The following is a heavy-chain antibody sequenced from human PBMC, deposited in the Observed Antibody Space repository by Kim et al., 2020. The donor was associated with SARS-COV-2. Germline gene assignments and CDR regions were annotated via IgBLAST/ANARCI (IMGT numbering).Heavy chain of an antibody. CDR1: GASISSSDYY. J-gene: IGHJ3*02. CDR2: LHYSGTT. D-gene: IGHD6-19*01. CDR3: SSRGVAGTASAYDI. Sequence: SETLSLTCSVSGASISSSDYYWGWTRQPPGKGLEWIGNLHYSGTTYYNPSLKSRVTILADTSKNQLSLQLSSVTVAATAVYYCSSRGVAGTASAYDILG. V-gene: IGHV4-39*07.